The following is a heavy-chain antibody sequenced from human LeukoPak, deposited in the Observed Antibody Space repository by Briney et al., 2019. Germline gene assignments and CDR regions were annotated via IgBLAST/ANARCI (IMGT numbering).Heavy chain of an antibody. J-gene: IGHJ4*02. CDR1: GGSISSGDYY. V-gene: IGHV4-30-4*01. CDR2: IYYSGST. Sequence: SETLSLTCTVSGGSISSGDYYWSWIRQPPGKGLEWIGYIYYSGSTYYNPSLKSRVTISVDTSKNQFPLKLSSVTAADTAVYYCARYYGGSFGYYFDYWGQGTLVTVSS. CDR3: ARYYGGSFGYYFDY. D-gene: IGHD4-23*01.